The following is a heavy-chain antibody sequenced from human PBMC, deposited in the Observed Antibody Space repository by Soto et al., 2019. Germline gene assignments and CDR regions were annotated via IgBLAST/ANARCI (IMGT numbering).Heavy chain of an antibody. Sequence: ASVKVSFKASGYTFTSYDINWVRQATGQGLEWMGWMNPNSGNTGYAQKFQGRVTMTRNTSISTAYMELSSLRSEDTAVYYCARMYYDILTGYASVDYWGQGTLVTVSS. J-gene: IGHJ4*02. V-gene: IGHV1-8*01. CDR3: ARMYYDILTGYASVDY. CDR2: MNPNSGNT. CDR1: GYTFTSYD. D-gene: IGHD3-9*01.